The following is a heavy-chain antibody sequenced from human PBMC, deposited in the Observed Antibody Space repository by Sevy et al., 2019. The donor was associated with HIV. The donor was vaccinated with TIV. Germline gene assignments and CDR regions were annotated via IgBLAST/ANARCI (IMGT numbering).Heavy chain of an antibody. CDR3: AGEGYYYRSGTYRPPNYYGMDV. J-gene: IGHJ6*02. V-gene: IGHV1-18*01. D-gene: IGHD3-10*01. CDR1: GYTFSSYG. CDR2: ISDYNGYT. Sequence: ASVKVSCKTSGYTFSSYGISWVRQAPGQGLEWMGWISDYNGYTNNAHKFQGRVTMSTETSTGTAYMDLRSLRSDDTAVYFCAGEGYYYRSGTYRPPNYYGMDVWAQGTAVTVSS.